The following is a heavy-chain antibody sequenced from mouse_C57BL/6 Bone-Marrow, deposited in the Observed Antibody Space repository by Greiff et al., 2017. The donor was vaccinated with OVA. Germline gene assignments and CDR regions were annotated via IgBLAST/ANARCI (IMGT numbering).Heavy chain of an antibody. J-gene: IGHJ3*01. Sequence: EVQRVESGGGLVKPGGSLKLSCAASGFTFSSYAMSWVRQTPEKRLEWVATISDGGSYTYYPDNVKGRFTISRDNAKNNLYLQMSHLKSEDTAMYYCARDSPITTVVARAYWGQGTLVTVSA. CDR3: ARDSPITTVVARAY. V-gene: IGHV5-4*01. D-gene: IGHD1-1*01. CDR1: GFTFSSYA. CDR2: ISDGGSYT.